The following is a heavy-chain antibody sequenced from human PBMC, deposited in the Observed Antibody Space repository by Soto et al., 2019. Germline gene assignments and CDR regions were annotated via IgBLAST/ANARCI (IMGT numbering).Heavy chain of an antibody. CDR3: GRCTSTSCHLGSDY. Sequence: GGSLRLSCAASGFTFSSYAMNWVRQAPGKGLEWVALISHDGINKYYADSVRGRFTISRDSSTNTLYLQMNSLRAADTAVYYCGRCTSTSCHLGSDYWGQGTLVTVSS. CDR1: GFTFSSYA. D-gene: IGHD2-2*01. V-gene: IGHV3-30-3*01. CDR2: ISHDGINK. J-gene: IGHJ4*02.